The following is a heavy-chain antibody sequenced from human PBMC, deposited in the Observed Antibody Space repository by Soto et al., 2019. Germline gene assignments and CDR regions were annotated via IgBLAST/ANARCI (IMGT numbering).Heavy chain of an antibody. CDR1: GYSFTSYW. V-gene: IGHV5-51*01. CDR2: IYPGDSDT. D-gene: IGHD6-6*01. J-gene: IGHJ5*02. Sequence: GESLKISCKGSGYSFTSYWIGWVRQMPGKGLEWMGIIYPGDSDTRYSPSFQGQVTISADKSISTAYLQWSSLKASDTAMYYCARTLSSIAARYWFDPWGQGTLVTGSS. CDR3: ARTLSSIAARYWFDP.